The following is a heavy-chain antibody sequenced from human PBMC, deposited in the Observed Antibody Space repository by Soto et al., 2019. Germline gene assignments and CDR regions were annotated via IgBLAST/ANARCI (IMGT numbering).Heavy chain of an antibody. V-gene: IGHV5-51*01. CDR3: ARNRHAYCGGDCYTYYFDY. Sequence: PGESLKISCKGSGYSFTSYWIGWVRQMPGKGLEWMGIIYPGDSDTRYSPSFQGQVTISADKSISTAYLQWSSLKASDTAMYYCARNRHAYCGGDCYTYYFDYWGQGTLVTVSS. D-gene: IGHD2-21*02. CDR2: IYPGDSDT. CDR1: GYSFTSYW. J-gene: IGHJ4*02.